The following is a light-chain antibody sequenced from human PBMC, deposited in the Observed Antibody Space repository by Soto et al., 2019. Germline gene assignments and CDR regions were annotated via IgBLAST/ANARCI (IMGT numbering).Light chain of an antibody. CDR2: DVH. CDR1: RDDVGGYNY. V-gene: IGLV2-14*03. J-gene: IGLJ2*01. Sequence: QSALTQPPSASGSPGQSITISCTGSRDDVGGYNYVSWYQQHPGKAPKLIIYDVHKRPSGVSPRFSGSKSGNTASLIISGLQAEDEAHYYCYSYTTTNTWLFGGGTKLTVL. CDR3: YSYTTTNTWL.